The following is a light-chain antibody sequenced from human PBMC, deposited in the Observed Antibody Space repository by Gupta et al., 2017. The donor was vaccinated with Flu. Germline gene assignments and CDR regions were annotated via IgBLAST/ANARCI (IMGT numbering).Light chain of an antibody. CDR3: QQYNRWPQT. V-gene: IGKV3-15*01. Sequence: EIVLTQSPATLSVSPGEGATLSCRASQSISNTLAWYQKKPGQPPRLLIYDASTRATGFPARFSGGGSGTEFTLTISSLQSEDFAVYYCQQYNRWPQTFGQGTKIEIK. CDR2: DAS. J-gene: IGKJ1*01. CDR1: QSISNT.